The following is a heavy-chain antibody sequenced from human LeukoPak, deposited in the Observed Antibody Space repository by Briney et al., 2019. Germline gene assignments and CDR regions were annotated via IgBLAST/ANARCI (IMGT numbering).Heavy chain of an antibody. Sequence: GGSLRLSCAASGFTFSSYSMNWVRQAPGKGLEWVSSISSSSSYIYYVGSVKGRFTISRDNAKNSLYLQMNSLRAEDTAVYYCARGWGYSYGYVDYGGQGTLVTVSS. CDR3: ARGWGYSYGYVDY. D-gene: IGHD5-18*01. V-gene: IGHV3-21*01. CDR2: ISSSSSYI. J-gene: IGHJ4*02. CDR1: GFTFSSYS.